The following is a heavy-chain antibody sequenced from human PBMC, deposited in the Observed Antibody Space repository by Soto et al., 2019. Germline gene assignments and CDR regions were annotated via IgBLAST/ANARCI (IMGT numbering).Heavy chain of an antibody. D-gene: IGHD5-12*01. CDR2: VFYSGST. CDR3: ARAEGRDGYHLDS. V-gene: IGHV4-61*01. Sequence: QVQLQESGPGLVKPSETLSLTCSVSGASVTSGSYYWSWIRQPPGKELEWIGYVFYSGSTKYNPSLKSRVAMSIDSSKNQFSLRLNSVTAADTAMYFCARAEGRDGYHLDSWGLGVLVTVSS. J-gene: IGHJ4*02. CDR1: GASVTSGSYY.